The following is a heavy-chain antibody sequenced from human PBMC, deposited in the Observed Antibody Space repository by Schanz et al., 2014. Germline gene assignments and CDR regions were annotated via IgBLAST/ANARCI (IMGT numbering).Heavy chain of an antibody. V-gene: IGHV3-30*04. CDR2: ISDDGSRR. J-gene: IGHJ4*02. Sequence: QVELVESGGGVVQPGRSLRLSCAASGFIFSYYTIHWVRQAPGKGLEWVAVISDDGSRRHYADFVTGRFTISRDNSKDTVYLQMNSLRAEDTAMYYCARDLAGGGNDVWGQGTLVTVSS. CDR3: ARDLAGGGNDV. CDR1: GFIFSYYT. D-gene: IGHD2-15*01.